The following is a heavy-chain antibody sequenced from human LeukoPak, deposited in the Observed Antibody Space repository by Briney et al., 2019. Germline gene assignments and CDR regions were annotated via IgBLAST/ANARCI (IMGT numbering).Heavy chain of an antibody. Sequence: PGGSLRLSCAASGFTLSGSAVHWVRQASGKGLEWVGRIGSKANSYATAYAASVKGRFTISRDDSKNTAYLQMNTLKTEDTAVYYCTRALYYYDSSGYYGHLDYWGQGTLVTVSS. CDR1: GFTLSGSA. V-gene: IGHV3-73*01. CDR2: IGSKANSYAT. CDR3: TRALYYYDSSGYYGHLDY. J-gene: IGHJ4*02. D-gene: IGHD3-22*01.